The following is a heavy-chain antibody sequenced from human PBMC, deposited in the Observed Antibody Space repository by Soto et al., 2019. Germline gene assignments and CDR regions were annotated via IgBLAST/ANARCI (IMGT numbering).Heavy chain of an antibody. CDR1: GFTLNNFS. CDR2: ISVSGSNT. D-gene: IGHD6-13*01. V-gene: IGHV3-23*01. J-gene: IGHJ4*02. CDR3: TTGEERKSNWYGKFAR. Sequence: PXGALRLPFAASGFTLNNFSMIWVRQAPGKGLEWVSAISVSGSNTYYANSVKGRFTISRDNSRNTVSLQMNSLRVEDTAVYYCTTGEERKSNWYGKFARWGQGTQVTVSS.